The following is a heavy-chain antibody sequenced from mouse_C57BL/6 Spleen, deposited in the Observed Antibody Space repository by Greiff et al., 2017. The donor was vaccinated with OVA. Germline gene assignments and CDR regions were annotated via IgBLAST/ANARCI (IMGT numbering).Heavy chain of an antibody. J-gene: IGHJ2*01. Sequence: QVQLKESGPELVKPGASVKISCKASGYAFSSSWMNWVKQRPGKGLEWIGRIYPGDGDTNYNGKFKGKATLTAEKSSSTAYMQLSSLTSEDSAVYFCARNPPYYYGSSDYFDYWGQGTTLTVSS. CDR1: GYAFSSSW. D-gene: IGHD1-1*01. CDR2: IYPGDGDT. CDR3: ARNPPYYYGSSDYFDY. V-gene: IGHV1-82*01.